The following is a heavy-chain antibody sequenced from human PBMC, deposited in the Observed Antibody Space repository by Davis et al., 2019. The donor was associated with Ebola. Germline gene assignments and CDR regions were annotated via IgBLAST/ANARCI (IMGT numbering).Heavy chain of an antibody. CDR2: FGGSGGGT. J-gene: IGHJ6*02. Sequence: GGSLRLSCAASGFPFSLFAMSWVRRAPGKGLEWVSSFGGSGGGTYYADSVKGRFTISRDNSKRTLDLQMNSLRAEDSAVYYCAKVLSRNAAYGMDVWGQGPTVTVSS. CDR1: GFPFSLFA. V-gene: IGHV3-23*01. CDR3: AKVLSRNAAYGMDV. D-gene: IGHD1-1*01.